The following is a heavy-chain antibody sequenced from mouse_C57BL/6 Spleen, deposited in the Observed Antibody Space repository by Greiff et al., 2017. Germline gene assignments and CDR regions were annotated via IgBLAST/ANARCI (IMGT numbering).Heavy chain of an antibody. CDR3: ARDAAGTFDY. CDR1: GFTFSDFY. J-gene: IGHJ2*01. CDR2: SRNKANDYTT. D-gene: IGHD4-1*01. V-gene: IGHV7-1*01. Sequence: EVKVVESGGGLVQSGRSLRLSCATSGFTFSDFYMEWVRQAPGKGLEWIAASRNKANDYTTEYSASVKGRFIVSRDTSQSILYLQMNALRAEDTASYYCARDAAGTFDYWGQGTTLTVSS.